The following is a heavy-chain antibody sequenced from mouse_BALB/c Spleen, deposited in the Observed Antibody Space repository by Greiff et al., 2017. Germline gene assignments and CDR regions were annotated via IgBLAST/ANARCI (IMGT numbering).Heavy chain of an antibody. V-gene: IGHV5-2*01. Sequence: EVNVVESGGGLVQPGESLKLSCESTEYEFPSHDMSWVRKTPEKRLELVAAINSDGGSTYYPDTMESRFIISRDNTKKPLYLQMSSLRSEDTALYYCARRGEGYAMDYWGQGTSVTVSS. J-gene: IGHJ4*01. CDR1: EYEFPSHD. CDR3: ARRGEGYAMDY. CDR2: INSDGGST.